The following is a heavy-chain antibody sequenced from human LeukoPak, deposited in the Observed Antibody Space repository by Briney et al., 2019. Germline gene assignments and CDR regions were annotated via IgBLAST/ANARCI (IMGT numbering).Heavy chain of an antibody. CDR1: GYTFTGYY. Sequence: ASVKVSCKASGYTFTGYYMHWVRQAPGQGLEWMGWINPNNGGTDNAQKFQGRVTMTRDTSISTVYMELNRLTSDDTAVYFCAKIGAKYEYFDSWGQGTLVTVSS. V-gene: IGHV1-2*02. CDR2: INPNNGGT. J-gene: IGHJ4*02. D-gene: IGHD4/OR15-4a*01. CDR3: AKIGAKYEYFDS.